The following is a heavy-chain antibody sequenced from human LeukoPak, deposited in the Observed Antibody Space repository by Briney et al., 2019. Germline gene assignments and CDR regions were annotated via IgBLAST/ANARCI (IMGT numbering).Heavy chain of an antibody. V-gene: IGHV3-30*04. CDR2: ISYDGSNK. CDR3: ARVMVRGVIADVSSYYYYYYGMDV. J-gene: IGHJ6*02. Sequence: GRSLRLSCAASGFTFSSYAMPWVRQAPGKGLEWVAVISYDGSNKYYADSVKGRFTISRDNSKNTLYLQMNSLRAEDTAVYYCARVMVRGVIADVSSYYYYYYGMDVWGQGTTVTVSS. D-gene: IGHD3-10*01. CDR1: GFTFSSYA.